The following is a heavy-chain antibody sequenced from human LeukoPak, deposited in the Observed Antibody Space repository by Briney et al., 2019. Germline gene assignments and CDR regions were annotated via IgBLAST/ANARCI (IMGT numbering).Heavy chain of an antibody. V-gene: IGHV4-34*01. D-gene: IGHD2-2*02. CDR3: AVYCSSTSCYNAFDI. CDR1: GGSFSGYY. Sequence: PSETLSPTCAVYGGSFSGYYWSWIRQPPGKGLEWIGEINHSGSTNYNPSLKSRVTISVDTSKNQFSLRLSSVTAADTAVYYCAVYCSSTSCYNAFDIWGQGTMVTVSS. J-gene: IGHJ3*02. CDR2: INHSGST.